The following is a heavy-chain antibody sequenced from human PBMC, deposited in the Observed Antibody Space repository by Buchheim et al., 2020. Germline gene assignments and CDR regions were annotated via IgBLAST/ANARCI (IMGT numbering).Heavy chain of an antibody. CDR3: AKDGCVNTSCLLPDFGY. J-gene: IGHJ4*02. CDR1: GFTFSSYG. V-gene: IGHV3-30*18. CDR2: ISYDGSNK. Sequence: QVQLVESGGGVVQPGRSLRLSCAASGFTFSSYGMHWVRQAPGKGLEWVAVISYDGSNKYYADYVKGRFTISRDNSKNTLYLQMNSLRAEDTAVYYCAKDGCVNTSCLLPDFGYWGQGTL. D-gene: IGHD2-2*01.